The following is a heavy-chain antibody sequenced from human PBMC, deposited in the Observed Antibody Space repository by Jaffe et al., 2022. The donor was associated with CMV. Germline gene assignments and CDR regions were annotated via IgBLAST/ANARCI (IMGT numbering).Heavy chain of an antibody. CDR2: IYYSGST. CDR3: ARHHARYQRINWFDP. V-gene: IGHV4-39*01. D-gene: IGHD2-2*01. CDR1: GGSISSSSYY. Sequence: QLQLQESGPGLVKPSETLSLTCTVSGGSISSSSYYWGWIRQPPGKGLEWIGSIYYSGSTYYNPSLKSRVTISVDTSKNQFSLKLSSVTAADTAVYYCARHHARYQRINWFDPWGQGTLVTVSS. J-gene: IGHJ5*02.